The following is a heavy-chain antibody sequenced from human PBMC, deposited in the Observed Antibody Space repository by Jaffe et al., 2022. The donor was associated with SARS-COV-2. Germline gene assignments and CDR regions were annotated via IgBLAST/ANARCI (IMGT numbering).Heavy chain of an antibody. CDR2: ISYDGSNK. D-gene: IGHD2-21*02. V-gene: IGHV3-30*18. J-gene: IGHJ6*02. Sequence: QVQLVESGGGVVQPGRSLRLSCAASGFTFSSYGMHWVRQAPGKGLEWVAVISYDGSNKYYADSVKGRFTISRDNSKNTLYLQMNSLRAEDTAVYYCAKDKVTHYYYYGMDVWGQGTTVTVSS. CDR1: GFTFSSYG. CDR3: AKDKVTHYYYYGMDV.